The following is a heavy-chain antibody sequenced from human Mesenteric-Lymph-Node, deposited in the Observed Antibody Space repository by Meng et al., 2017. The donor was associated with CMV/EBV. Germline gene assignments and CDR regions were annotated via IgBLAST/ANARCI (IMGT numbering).Heavy chain of an antibody. Sequence: WVRQAPGKGLEWVSLISWDGGSTYYADSVKGRFTISRDNSKNSLYLQMNSLRAEDTALYYCAKDGGTYYYDSSGYYFDYWGQGTLVTVSS. V-gene: IGHV3-43D*03. CDR3: AKDGGTYYYDSSGYYFDY. CDR2: ISWDGGST. D-gene: IGHD3-22*01. J-gene: IGHJ4*02.